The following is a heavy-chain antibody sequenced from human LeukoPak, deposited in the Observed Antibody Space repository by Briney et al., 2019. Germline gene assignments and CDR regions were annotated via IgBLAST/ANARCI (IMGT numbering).Heavy chain of an antibody. D-gene: IGHD2-2*01. V-gene: IGHV1-2*02. CDR3: ARAAYVVPAAKSEGWFDP. CDR1: GYTFTSYY. Sequence: ASVKVSCKASGYTFTSYYMHWVRQAPGQGLEWMGWINPNSGGTNYAQKFQGRVTMTRDTSISTAYMELSRLRSDDPAVYYCARAAYVVPAAKSEGWFDPWGQGTLVTVSS. J-gene: IGHJ5*02. CDR2: INPNSGGT.